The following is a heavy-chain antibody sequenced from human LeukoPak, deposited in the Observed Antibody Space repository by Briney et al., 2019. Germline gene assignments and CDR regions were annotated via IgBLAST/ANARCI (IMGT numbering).Heavy chain of an antibody. V-gene: IGHV3-53*01. CDR1: GFTVSNNY. D-gene: IGHD6-13*01. CDR2: IYSGGTT. J-gene: IGHJ4*02. CDR3: ARDPPGIAASGTGG. Sequence: GGSLRLSCAASGFTVSNNYMNWVRQAPGKGLEWLSLIYSGGTTKYADSVKGRFTISRDNSKNTLYLQMTSLRVEDTAMYYCARDPPGIAASGTGGWGQGTLVTVSS.